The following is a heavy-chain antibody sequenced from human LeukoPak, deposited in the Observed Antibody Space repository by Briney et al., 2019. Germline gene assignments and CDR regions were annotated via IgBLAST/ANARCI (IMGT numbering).Heavy chain of an antibody. CDR2: IYYSGST. CDR1: GGSISSYY. V-gene: IGHV4-59*12. J-gene: IGHJ5*02. D-gene: IGHD6-19*01. CDR3: ARDSGYRGSSGWYNWFDP. Sequence: SETLSLTCTVSGGSISSYYWSWIRQPPGKGLEWIGYIYYSGSTNYNPSLKSRVTISVDTSKNQFSLKLSSVTAADTAVYYCARDSGYRGSSGWYNWFDPWGQGTLVTVSS.